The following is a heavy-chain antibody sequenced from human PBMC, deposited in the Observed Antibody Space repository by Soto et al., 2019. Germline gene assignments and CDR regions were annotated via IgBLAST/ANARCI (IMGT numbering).Heavy chain of an antibody. CDR1: GFTFSNYA. CDR3: ARSSQYDFDYMDV. Sequence: GGSLRLSCAASGFTFSNYAMSWVRQAPGKGLEWVSSISVSGGDAYYADSVKGRFTISRDNAKNTLYLQMNSLRAEDTAVYYCARSSQYDFDYMDVWGKGTTVTVSS. J-gene: IGHJ6*03. V-gene: IGHV3-23*01. CDR2: ISVSGGDA. D-gene: IGHD3-3*01.